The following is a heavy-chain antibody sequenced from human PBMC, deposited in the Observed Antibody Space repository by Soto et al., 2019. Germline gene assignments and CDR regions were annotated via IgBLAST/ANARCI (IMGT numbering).Heavy chain of an antibody. V-gene: IGHV4-31*03. D-gene: IGHD3-10*01. CDR2: IYYSGST. J-gene: IGHJ6*02. CDR3: ARVTMVRGVITYYYYGMDV. Sequence: QVQLQESGPGLVKPSQTLSLTCTVSGGSIRSGGYYWSWIRQHPGKGLEWIGYIYYSGSTYYNPSLKSRVTISVDTSKNQFSLKLSSVTAADTAVYYCARVTMVRGVITYYYYGMDVWGQGTTVTVSS. CDR1: GGSIRSGGYY.